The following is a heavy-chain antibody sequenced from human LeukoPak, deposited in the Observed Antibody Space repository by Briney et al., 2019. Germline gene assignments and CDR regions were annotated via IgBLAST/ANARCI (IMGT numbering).Heavy chain of an antibody. CDR3: AKAVHDAFDI. CDR1: GFTFSDYY. V-gene: IGHV3-11*01. D-gene: IGHD6-6*01. J-gene: IGHJ3*02. Sequence: PGGSLRLSCAASGFTFSDYYMGWIRQAPGKGLEWVSYITSSGSAMYYADSVKGRFTISRDNAKNSLYLHMNSLRAEDTALYYCAKAVHDAFDIWGQGTMVTVSS. CDR2: ITSSGSAM.